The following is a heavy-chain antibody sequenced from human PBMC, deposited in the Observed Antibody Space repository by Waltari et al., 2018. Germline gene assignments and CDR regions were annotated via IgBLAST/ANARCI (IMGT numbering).Heavy chain of an antibody. V-gene: IGHV4-4*02. D-gene: IGHD2-15*01. CDR2: VHVSGIT. Sequence: LWSWGSQPPGEGLAWIGKVHVSGITNYTPSLESRVTVSIDTSNNQFSLKVSYATAADTAVYYCARDRGRGLYLDSWGQGTLVTVSP. CDR3: ARDRGRGLYLDS. CDR1: L. J-gene: IGHJ4*02.